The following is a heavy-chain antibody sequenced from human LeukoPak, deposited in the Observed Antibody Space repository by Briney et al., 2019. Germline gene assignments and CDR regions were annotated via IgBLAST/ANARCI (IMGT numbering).Heavy chain of an antibody. Sequence: SETLSLTCTVSGGSMSGYYWSWIRQPPGKGLEWIGYIYYSASTNYNPPLKSRVTISVDTSKKQFSLNLRSVNAADTAVYYCARGDFTAMVFDFWGQGSLVAVSS. V-gene: IGHV4-59*01. D-gene: IGHD5-18*01. CDR1: GGSMSGYY. CDR3: ARGDFTAMVFDF. J-gene: IGHJ4*02. CDR2: IYYSAST.